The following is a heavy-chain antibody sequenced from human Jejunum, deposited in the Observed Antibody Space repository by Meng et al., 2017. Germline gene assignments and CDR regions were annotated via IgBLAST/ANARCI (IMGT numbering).Heavy chain of an antibody. Sequence: GESLKISCIVSGFTFGDYAMSWVRQAPGKGLEWVSFIRKRGDGGTTEYAASVKGRFTISRDDSKSIAYLQMTSLKTEDTAIYYCTRGGGSGRYFLDYWGQGTLVNVSS. CDR1: GFTFGDYA. J-gene: IGHJ4*02. V-gene: IGHV3-49*04. CDR3: TRGGGSGRYFLDY. CDR2: IRKRGDGGTT. D-gene: IGHD6-19*01.